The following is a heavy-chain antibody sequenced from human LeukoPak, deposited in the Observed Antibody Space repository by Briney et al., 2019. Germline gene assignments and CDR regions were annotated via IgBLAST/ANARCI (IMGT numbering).Heavy chain of an antibody. J-gene: IGHJ4*02. CDR2: IKSKTDGGTT. Sequence: GGSLRLSCVASGXTFTNAWMSWVRQAPGKGLEWVGHIKSKTDGGTTDYSARVKGRFIISRDDSEHTLYLQMNSLKTDDTAVYYCAKYDTSVNFDYWGQGTLVTVSS. V-gene: IGHV3-15*05. CDR1: GXTFTNAW. D-gene: IGHD3-22*01. CDR3: AKYDTSVNFDY.